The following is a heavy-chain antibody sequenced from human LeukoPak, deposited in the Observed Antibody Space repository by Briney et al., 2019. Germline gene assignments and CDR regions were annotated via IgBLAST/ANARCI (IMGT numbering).Heavy chain of an antibody. V-gene: IGHV4-39*01. CDR1: GGSIRRDGDL. J-gene: IGHJ4*02. Sequence: PSETLSLTCTVSGGSIRRDGDLWGWIRQRPGKGLEWIGTISHGGRTYYNPSLKSRVTISVETTKNQFSLKLSSVTATDTAVYYCARHADSIGDCYRNWGQGTLVTVYS. CDR3: ARHADSIGDCYRN. D-gene: IGHD2-21*02. CDR2: ISHGGRT.